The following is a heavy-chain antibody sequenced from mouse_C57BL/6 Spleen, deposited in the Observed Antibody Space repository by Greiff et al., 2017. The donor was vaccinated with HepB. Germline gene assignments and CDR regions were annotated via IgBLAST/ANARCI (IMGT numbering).Heavy chain of an antibody. CDR3: ARLFSNYDAMDY. CDR2: INPGSGGT. Sequence: VQLQQSGAELVRPGTSVKVSCKASGYAFTNYLIEWVKQRPGQGLEWIGVINPGSGGTNYNEKFKGKATLTADKSSSTAYMQLSSLTSEDSAVYFCARLFSNYDAMDYWGQGTSVTVSS. CDR1: GYAFTNYL. D-gene: IGHD2-5*01. V-gene: IGHV1-54*01. J-gene: IGHJ4*01.